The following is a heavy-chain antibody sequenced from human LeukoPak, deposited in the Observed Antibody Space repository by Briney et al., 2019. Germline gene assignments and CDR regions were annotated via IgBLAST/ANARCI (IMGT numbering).Heavy chain of an antibody. D-gene: IGHD3-3*01. CDR3: ARSGYDFWSGYSPSRY. CDR2: ISAYNGNT. CDR1: GYTFTTYG. J-gene: IGHJ4*02. Sequence: ASVNVSCKASGYTFTTYGISGVRQAPGQGLEWMGWISAYNGNTNYAQKLQGRVTMTTDTSTSTAYMELRSLRSDDTAVYYCARSGYDFWSGYSPSRYWGQGTLVTVSS. V-gene: IGHV1-18*01.